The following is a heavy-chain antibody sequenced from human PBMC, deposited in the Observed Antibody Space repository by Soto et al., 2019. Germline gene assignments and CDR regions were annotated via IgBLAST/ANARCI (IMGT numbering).Heavy chain of an antibody. J-gene: IGHJ4*02. CDR3: AKDLPYYDSSGYFDY. CDR1: GFTFDDYA. D-gene: IGHD3-22*01. Sequence: GGSLRLSCAASGFTFDDYAMHWVRQVPGKGLEWVSGINWNSGSIGYGDSVKGRFAISRDNAKNSLHLQMNSLSAEDTAFYYCAKDLPYYDSSGYFDYWGQGTLVTVSS. V-gene: IGHV3-9*01. CDR2: INWNSGSI.